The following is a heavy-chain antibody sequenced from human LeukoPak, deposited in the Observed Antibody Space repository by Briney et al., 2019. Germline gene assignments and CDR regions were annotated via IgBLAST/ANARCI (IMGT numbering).Heavy chain of an antibody. CDR3: ARRFYGGNPYFDY. CDR1: GGSINSYY. Sequence: SETLSLTCTVSGGSINSYYWSWIRQPPGKGLEWIGYIYYSGSTNYNPSLKSRVSISVDTSKNQFSLKLSSVTAADTAVYYCARRFYGGNPYFDYWGQGTLVTVSS. J-gene: IGHJ4*02. D-gene: IGHD4-23*01. V-gene: IGHV4-59*08. CDR2: IYYSGST.